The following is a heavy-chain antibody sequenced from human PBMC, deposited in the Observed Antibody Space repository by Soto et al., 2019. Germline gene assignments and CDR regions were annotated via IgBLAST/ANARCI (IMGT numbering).Heavy chain of an antibody. V-gene: IGHV3-74*01. D-gene: IGHD4-17*01. Sequence: EVQLVESGGGLVQPGGSLRLSCAASGFTFSTYWMHWVRQAPGKGLVWVSRINNDESTTTYADSVRGRFTISRDNAKNTLYLQMNSLRAEDTAVYYCARPRAVGDYNSFDYWGQGTLVTVSS. J-gene: IGHJ4*02. CDR3: ARPRAVGDYNSFDY. CDR1: GFTFSTYW. CDR2: INNDESTT.